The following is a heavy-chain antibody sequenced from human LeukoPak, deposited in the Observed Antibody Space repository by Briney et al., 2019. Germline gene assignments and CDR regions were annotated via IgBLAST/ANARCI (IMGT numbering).Heavy chain of an antibody. V-gene: IGHV3-48*03. CDR3: AGRPDYYGSDSDAFDI. J-gene: IGHJ3*02. CDR1: GFTFSSYE. D-gene: IGHD3-10*01. CDR2: ISSSGSTI. Sequence: PGGSLRLSCAASGFTFSSYEMNWVRQAPGKGLEWVSYISSSGSTIYYADSVKGRFTISRDNAKNSLYLQMNSLRAEDTAVYYCAGRPDYYGSDSDAFDIWGQGTMVTVSS.